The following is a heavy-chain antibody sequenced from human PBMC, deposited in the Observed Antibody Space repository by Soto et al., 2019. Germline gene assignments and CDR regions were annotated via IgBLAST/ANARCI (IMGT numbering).Heavy chain of an antibody. CDR3: ARAWMVASSNWFDP. CDR2: IYYSGST. Sequence: PSETLSLTCTVSGGSISSYYWSWIRQPPGKGLEWIGYIYYSGSTNYNPSLKSRVTISVDTSKNQFSLKLSSVTAADTAVYYCARAWMVASSNWFDPWGQGTLVTVSS. J-gene: IGHJ5*02. CDR1: GGSISSYY. D-gene: IGHD3-10*01. V-gene: IGHV4-59*08.